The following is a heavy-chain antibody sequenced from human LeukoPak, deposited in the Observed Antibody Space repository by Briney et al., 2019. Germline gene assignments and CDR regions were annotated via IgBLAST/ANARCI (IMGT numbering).Heavy chain of an antibody. CDR2: IIPILGIA. CDR1: GGTFSSYA. D-gene: IGHD2-21*02. V-gene: IGHV1-69*04. CDR3: ARAGIVVVTAIY. Sequence: ASVNVSCKASGGTFSSYAISWVRQAPGQGLEWMGRIIPILGIANYAQKFQGRVTITADKSTSTAYMELSSLRSEDTAVYYCARAGIVVVTAIYWGQGTLVTVSS. J-gene: IGHJ4*02.